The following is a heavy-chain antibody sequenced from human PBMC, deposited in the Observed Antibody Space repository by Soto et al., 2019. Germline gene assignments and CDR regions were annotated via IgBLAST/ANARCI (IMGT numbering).Heavy chain of an antibody. CDR3: ARPGTSVWSSTFGP. CDR1: GFTLSRYW. V-gene: IGHV3-74*01. D-gene: IGHD6-19*01. CDR2: LNSDGSIT. J-gene: IGHJ5*02. Sequence: EVQLVESGGGFVQPGGSLRLSCAASGFTLSRYWMHWVRQAPGKGLVWVSRLNSDGSITTYADSVRGRFTISRDNAKNTLYLEMNSSRDDDTAICFGARPGTSVWSSTFGPWGQGTLGTVSS.